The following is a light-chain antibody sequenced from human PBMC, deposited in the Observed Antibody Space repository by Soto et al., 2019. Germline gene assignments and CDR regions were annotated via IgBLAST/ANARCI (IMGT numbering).Light chain of an antibody. J-gene: IGKJ1*01. CDR2: GTS. V-gene: IGKV3-20*01. CDR1: QRVSSDY. CDR3: QNYRA. Sequence: EKVVSQSPGTLSLSPGERATLSCRASQRVSSDYLAWYQQQPGQAPRLLIYGTSRRATGIPDRFSGSGSGSDFTLTISRLEPEDFAVYYCQNYRAFGQGTKVDIK.